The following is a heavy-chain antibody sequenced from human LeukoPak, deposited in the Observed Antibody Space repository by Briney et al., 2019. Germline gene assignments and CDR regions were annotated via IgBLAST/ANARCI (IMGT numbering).Heavy chain of an antibody. V-gene: IGHV3-30*02. J-gene: IGHJ3*02. Sequence: PGGSLRLSCAASGFTFSSYGMHWVRQAPGKGLEWVAFIRYDGSNKYYADSVKGRFTISRDNSKNTLYLQMNSLRAEDTAVYYCAREGGITVFGVAQPGGAFDIWGQGTMVTVSS. CDR3: AREGGITVFGVAQPGGAFDI. CDR1: GFTFSSYG. D-gene: IGHD3-3*01. CDR2: IRYDGSNK.